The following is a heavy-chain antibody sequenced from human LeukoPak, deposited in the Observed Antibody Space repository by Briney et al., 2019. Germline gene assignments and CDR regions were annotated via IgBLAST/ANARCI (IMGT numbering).Heavy chain of an antibody. V-gene: IGHV4-39*01. CDR1: GGSISSSSYY. CDR3: ARRLRFLEGIDD. Sequence: SETLSLTCTVSGGSISSSSYYWGWIRQPPGKGLEWIVSIYYSGSTYYNPSLKSRVTISVDTSKNQFSLKLSSVTAADTAVYYCARRLRFLEGIDDWGQGTLVTVSS. J-gene: IGHJ4*02. D-gene: IGHD3-3*01. CDR2: IYYSGST.